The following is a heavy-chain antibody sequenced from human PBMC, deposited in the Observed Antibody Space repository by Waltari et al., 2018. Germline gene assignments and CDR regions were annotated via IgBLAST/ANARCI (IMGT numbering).Heavy chain of an antibody. V-gene: IGHV3-23*03. CDR1: GCTFSNYA. J-gene: IGHJ3*02. Sequence: EEQLLESGGGLVQPGGSLRLSCAVYGCTFSNYAMSWVRQAPGQGLEWVSVIYGSGNNIHYGDSVKGRFTTSRDNSRNPLYLHMISLRAEDTALYYCAIFIAAGGRSRDSFDIWGQGTVVTVSS. D-gene: IGHD6-13*01. CDR2: IYGSGNNI. CDR3: AIFIAAGGRSRDSFDI.